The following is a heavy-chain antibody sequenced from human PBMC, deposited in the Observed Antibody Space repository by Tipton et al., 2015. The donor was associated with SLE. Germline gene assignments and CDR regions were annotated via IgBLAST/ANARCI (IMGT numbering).Heavy chain of an antibody. V-gene: IGHV3-9*01. CDR3: AKDSSGYYSAFDI. J-gene: IGHJ3*02. Sequence: VQLVQSGGGLIQSGGSLRLSCAASGFTFDDYAMHWVRQAPGKGLEWVSGISWNSGSIGYADSVKGRFTISRDNAKNSLYLQMNSLRAEDTALYYCAKDSSGYYSAFDIWGQGTMVTVSS. D-gene: IGHD3-22*01. CDR1: GFTFDDYA. CDR2: ISWNSGSI.